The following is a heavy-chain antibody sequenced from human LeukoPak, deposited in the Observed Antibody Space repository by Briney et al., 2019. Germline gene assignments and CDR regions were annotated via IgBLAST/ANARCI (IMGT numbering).Heavy chain of an antibody. CDR1: GGPISSFY. J-gene: IGHJ6*03. V-gene: IGHV4-4*07. CDR3: AREVSSHYFHYYMEV. CDR2: IYNHAKI. Sequence: SETLSLTCTVSGGPISSFYWSWIRQPAGKGLEWIGRIYNHAKINYNPFLKSRLTLSIDTSKNQFSMKLTSVTAADTAVYYCAREVSSHYFHYYMEVWGKGATVTVSS. D-gene: IGHD6-6*01.